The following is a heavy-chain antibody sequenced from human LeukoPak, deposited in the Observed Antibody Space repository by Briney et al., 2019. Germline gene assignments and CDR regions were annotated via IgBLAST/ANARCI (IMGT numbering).Heavy chain of an antibody. D-gene: IGHD5-12*01. CDR3: ARHDDEGYGPDY. V-gene: IGHV1-2*02. Sequence: GASVKVSCKASGYTFTGYYMHWVRQAPGQGLEWMGWISPNSGGTNYAQKFQGRVTMTRDTSISTAYMELSRLRSDDTAVYYCARHDDEGYGPDYWGQGTLVTVSS. CDR2: ISPNSGGT. J-gene: IGHJ4*02. CDR1: GYTFTGYY.